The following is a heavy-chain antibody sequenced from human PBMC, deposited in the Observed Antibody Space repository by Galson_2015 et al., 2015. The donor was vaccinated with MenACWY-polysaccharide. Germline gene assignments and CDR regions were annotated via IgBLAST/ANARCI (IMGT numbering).Heavy chain of an antibody. CDR1: GFTFSSYA. D-gene: IGHD2-2*01. CDR3: ARAYSYRTSCWGMDV. CDR2: ISYDGSNK. Sequence: SLRLSCAASGFTFSSYAIHWVRQAPGKGLEWVAVISYDGSNKYYADSLKGRFTISRDNSKNMLYLQMNSLRAEDTAVYYCARAYSYRTSCWGMDVWGQGTTLTLSS. V-gene: IGHV3-30-3*01. J-gene: IGHJ6*02.